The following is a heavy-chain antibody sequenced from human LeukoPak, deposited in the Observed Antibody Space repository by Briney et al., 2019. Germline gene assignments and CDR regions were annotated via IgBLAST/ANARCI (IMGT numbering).Heavy chain of an antibody. Sequence: ASVKVSCKASGYTFTGYYMHWVRQAPGQGLEWMGWINPNSGGTNYAQKFQGRVTMTRDTSISTAYMELSRLRSEDTAVYYCAGYYDFWSGYYTFAHWGQGTLVTVSS. D-gene: IGHD3-3*01. V-gene: IGHV1-2*02. CDR3: AGYYDFWSGYYTFAH. J-gene: IGHJ4*02. CDR2: INPNSGGT. CDR1: GYTFTGYY.